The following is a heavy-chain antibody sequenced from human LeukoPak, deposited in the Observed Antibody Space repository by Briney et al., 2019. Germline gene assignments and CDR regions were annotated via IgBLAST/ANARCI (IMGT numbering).Heavy chain of an antibody. Sequence: SVKVSCKASGGTFSSYAISWVRQAPGQGLEWMGRIIPIFGTANYAQKFQGRVTITTDESTSTAYMELSRLRSDDTAVYYCARSGLRDYFDXWGQGTLVTVS. CDR3: ARSGLRDYFDX. D-gene: IGHD3-22*01. J-gene: IGHJ4*02. V-gene: IGHV1-69*05. CDR1: GGTFSSYA. CDR2: IIPIFGTA.